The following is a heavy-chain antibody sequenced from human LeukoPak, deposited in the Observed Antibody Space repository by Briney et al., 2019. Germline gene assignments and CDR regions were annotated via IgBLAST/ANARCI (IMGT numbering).Heavy chain of an antibody. V-gene: IGHV1-8*01. D-gene: IGHD6-13*01. CDR3: ARRVSRGSSWYLGNYYMDV. J-gene: IGHJ6*03. CDR2: MNPNSGNT. CDR1: GYTFTSYD. Sequence: ASVKVSCKASGYTFTSYDINWVRQATGQGLEWMGWMNPNSGNTGYAQKFRGRVTMTRNTSISTAYMELSSLRSEDTAVYYCARRVSRGSSWYLGNYYMDVWGKGTTVTVSS.